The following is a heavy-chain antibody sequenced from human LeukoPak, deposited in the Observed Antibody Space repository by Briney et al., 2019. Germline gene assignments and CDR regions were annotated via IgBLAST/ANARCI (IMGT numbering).Heavy chain of an antibody. Sequence: GGPLRLSCAASGFTFDDYGMSWVRQAPGKGLEWVANIKQDGSEKYYVDSVKGRFTISRDNAKNSLYLQMNSLRAEDTAVYYCARDRRHYDILTGYYDFDYWGQGTLVTVSS. V-gene: IGHV3-7*01. CDR2: IKQDGSEK. D-gene: IGHD3-9*01. J-gene: IGHJ4*02. CDR1: GFTFDDYG. CDR3: ARDRRHYDILTGYYDFDY.